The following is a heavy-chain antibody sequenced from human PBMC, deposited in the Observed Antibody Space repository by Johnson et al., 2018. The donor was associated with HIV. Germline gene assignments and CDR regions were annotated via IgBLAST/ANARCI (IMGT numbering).Heavy chain of an antibody. V-gene: IGHV3-64*01. CDR2: ISSNGGST. Sequence: EQLVESGGGLVQPGGSLRLSCAASGFTFSSYAMYWVRQAPGKGLEYVSAISSNGGSTYYANSVKGRFTISRDNSKNTLYLQMGSLRVEDMAVYYCARELGGIWGKGTMVTVSS. CDR1: GFTFSSYA. CDR3: ARELGGI. D-gene: IGHD3-16*01. J-gene: IGHJ3*02.